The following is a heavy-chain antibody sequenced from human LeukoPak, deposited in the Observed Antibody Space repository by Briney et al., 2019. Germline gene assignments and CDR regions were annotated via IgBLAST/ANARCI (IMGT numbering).Heavy chain of an antibody. CDR2: IIPLFDTE. Sequence: GASVNLSFNSSGCTFSSYAISWVLQAPGQGLEGMGGIIPLFDTENYAHKFQGRVTITTDESTSTDHMELSRLRFEDTAVYYCSRNGGYCSSTSCSSFDSGGQGTRVTVS. CDR3: SRNGGYCSSTSCSSFDS. D-gene: IGHD2-2*01. V-gene: IGHV1-69*05. CDR1: GCTFSSYA. J-gene: IGHJ4*02.